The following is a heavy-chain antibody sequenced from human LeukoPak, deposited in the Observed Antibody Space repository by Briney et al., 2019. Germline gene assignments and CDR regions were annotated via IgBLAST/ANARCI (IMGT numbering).Heavy chain of an antibody. D-gene: IGHD2-15*01. CDR3: ASIEVGGSYHDY. J-gene: IGHJ4*02. Sequence: ASVKVSCKASVYTFADYYMHWVRQAPGQGLEWMGWINPNSGGTNYAQKFQGRVTMTRDTSISTAYMELSRLRSDDTAVYYCASIEVGGSYHDYWGQGTLVTVSS. V-gene: IGHV1-2*02. CDR2: INPNSGGT. CDR1: VYTFADYY.